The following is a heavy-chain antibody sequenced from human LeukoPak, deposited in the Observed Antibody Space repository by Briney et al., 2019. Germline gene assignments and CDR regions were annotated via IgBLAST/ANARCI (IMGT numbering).Heavy chain of an antibody. CDR2: IYYSGST. J-gene: IGHJ4*02. Sequence: PSQTLSLTCTVSGGSISSGGYYWSWIRQHPGKGLEWIGHIYYSGSTYYNPSLKSRVTISVDTSKNQFSLKLSSVTAADTAVYYCAALDTAMGYFDYWGQGTLVTVSS. V-gene: IGHV4-31*03. CDR1: GGSISSGGYY. D-gene: IGHD5-18*01. CDR3: AALDTAMGYFDY.